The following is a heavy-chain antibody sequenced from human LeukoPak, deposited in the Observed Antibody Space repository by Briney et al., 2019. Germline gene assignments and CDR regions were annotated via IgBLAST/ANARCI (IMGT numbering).Heavy chain of an antibody. D-gene: IGHD1-26*01. CDR3: AKVGAWELQRVFEN. J-gene: IGHJ4*02. CDR2: INRDGSEQ. Sequence: GGSLRLSCEVSGFTFSSYWMTWARHIPGKGLEWVANINRDGSEQHYVESVKGRFTISRDNGRNSLYLQMDSLRVDDTAVYYCAKVGAWELQRVFENWGQGTLVTVSS. CDR1: GFTFSSYW. V-gene: IGHV3-7*01.